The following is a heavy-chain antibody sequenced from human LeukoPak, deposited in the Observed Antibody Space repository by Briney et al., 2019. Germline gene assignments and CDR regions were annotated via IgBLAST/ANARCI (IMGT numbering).Heavy chain of an antibody. J-gene: IGHJ4*02. D-gene: IGHD2-15*01. Sequence: ASVKVSCKASGYTFTSYGISWVRQAPGQGLEWMGWISAYNGNTNYAQKLQGRVTMTTDTSTSTAYMELRSLRSDDTAVYYCAKGGRYCSGGNCYFFDYWGQGTLVTVSS. CDR2: ISAYNGNT. CDR1: GYTFTSYG. V-gene: IGHV1-18*01. CDR3: AKGGRYCSGGNCYFFDY.